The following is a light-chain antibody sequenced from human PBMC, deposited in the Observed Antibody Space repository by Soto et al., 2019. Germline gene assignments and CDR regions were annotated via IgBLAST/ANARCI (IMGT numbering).Light chain of an antibody. CDR1: SGDIGGYNF. CDR2: EVR. Sequence: QSALTQPASVSGSPGQSITISCSGSSGDIGGYNFVSWYQHLPGKAPKLIIFEVRFRPSGVSNRFSGSKSGDTASLTISKLLPEDEADYYCSAYTARSTLVFGGGTKLTVL. J-gene: IGLJ3*02. V-gene: IGLV2-14*01. CDR3: SAYTARSTLV.